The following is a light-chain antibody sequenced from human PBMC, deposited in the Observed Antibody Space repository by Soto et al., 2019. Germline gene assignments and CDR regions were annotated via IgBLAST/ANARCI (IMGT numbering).Light chain of an antibody. Sequence: DIQMTQSPSSLSASVGDRVTITCRASQSISGYLNWYQQKPGKAPKLLIYDASNLESGVPSRFSGSGSGTEFTLTISSLQPDDFATYYCQQYNSYRTFGQGTKVDIK. V-gene: IGKV1-5*01. CDR3: QQYNSYRT. CDR1: QSISGY. J-gene: IGKJ1*01. CDR2: DAS.